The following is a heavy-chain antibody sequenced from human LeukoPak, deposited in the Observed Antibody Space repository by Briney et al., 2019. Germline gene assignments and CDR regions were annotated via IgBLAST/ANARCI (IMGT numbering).Heavy chain of an antibody. Sequence: PSETLSLTCTVSGGSISSYYWSWIRQPPGKGLEWIGYIYYSGSTNYNPSLKSRVTISVDTSKNQFSLKLSSVTAADTAVYYCARDLSEEFGEFYGMDVWGQGTTVTVSS. CDR3: ARDLSEEFGEFYGMDV. CDR2: IYYSGST. V-gene: IGHV4-59*01. D-gene: IGHD3-10*01. CDR1: GGSISSYY. J-gene: IGHJ6*02.